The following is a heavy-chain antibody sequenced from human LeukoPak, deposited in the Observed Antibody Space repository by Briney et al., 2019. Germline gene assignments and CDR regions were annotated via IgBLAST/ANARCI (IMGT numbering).Heavy chain of an antibody. CDR1: GYSISSGYY. CDR3: ASNLWWLRGFFDY. V-gene: IGHV4-38-2*02. CDR2: IYHSGST. D-gene: IGHD5-12*01. Sequence: SETLSLTCTVSGYSISSGYYWGWIRPPPGKGLEWIGSIYHSGSTYYNPSLKSRVTISVDTSKNQFSLKLSSVTAADTAVYYCASNLWWLRGFFDYWGQGTLVTVSS. J-gene: IGHJ4*02.